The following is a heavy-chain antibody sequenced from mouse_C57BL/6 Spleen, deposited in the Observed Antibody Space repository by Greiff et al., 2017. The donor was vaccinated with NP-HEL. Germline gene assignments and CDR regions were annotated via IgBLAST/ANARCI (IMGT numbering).Heavy chain of an antibody. J-gene: IGHJ2*01. V-gene: IGHV1-82*01. CDR1: GYAFSSSW. D-gene: IGHD1-1*01. CDR2: IYPGDGDT. CDR3: ARGGILLRYFDY. Sequence: VQLQQSGPELVKPGASVKISCKASGYAFSSSWMNWVKQRPGKGLEWIGRIYPGDGDTNYNGKFKGKATLTADKSSSTAYMQLSSLTSEDSAVYFCARGGILLRYFDYWGQGTTRTVSS.